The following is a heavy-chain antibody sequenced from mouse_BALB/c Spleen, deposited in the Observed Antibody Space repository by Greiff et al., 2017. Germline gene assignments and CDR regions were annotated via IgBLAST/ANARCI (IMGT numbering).Heavy chain of an antibody. CDR1: GYSITSGYY. D-gene: IGHD2-4*01. CDR2: ISYDGSN. CDR3: ARDSGNYDYDGGFAY. Sequence: DVQLVESGPGLVKPSQSLSLTCSVTGYSITSGYYWNWIRQFPGNKLEWMGYISYDGSNNYNPSLKNRISITRDTSKNQFFLKLNSVTTEDTATYYCARDSGNYDYDGGFAYWGQGTLVTVSA. J-gene: IGHJ3*01. V-gene: IGHV3-6*02.